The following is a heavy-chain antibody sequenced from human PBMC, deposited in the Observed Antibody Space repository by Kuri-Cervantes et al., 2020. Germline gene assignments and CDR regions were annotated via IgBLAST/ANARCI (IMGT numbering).Heavy chain of an antibody. V-gene: IGHV4-59*11. J-gene: IGHJ4*02. Sequence: SETLSLTCTVSGGSINNHYWSWIRQPPGKGLEWIGYIYYTGSTGYNPSLKSRVSMSVDTSRNQFSLKLSSVTAADTAVYYCARGHCSGGSCYDYWGQGTLVTVSS. D-gene: IGHD2-15*01. CDR3: ARGHCSGGSCYDY. CDR1: GGSINNHY. CDR2: IYYTGST.